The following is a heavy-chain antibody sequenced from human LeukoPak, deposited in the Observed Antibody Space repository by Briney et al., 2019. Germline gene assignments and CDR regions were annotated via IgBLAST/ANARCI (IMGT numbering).Heavy chain of an antibody. V-gene: IGHV4-59*01. CDR3: ARDSQGGWYPVIDY. CDR1: GGSISSSY. CDR2: IYYSGST. J-gene: IGHJ4*02. D-gene: IGHD6-19*01. Sequence: SETLSLTCTVSGGSISSSYWSWIRQPPGKGLKWIGYIYYSGSTNYNPSLKSRGTISVDTSKNHFSLKLSSVTAADTAVYYCARDSQGGWYPVIDYWGQGTLVTVSS.